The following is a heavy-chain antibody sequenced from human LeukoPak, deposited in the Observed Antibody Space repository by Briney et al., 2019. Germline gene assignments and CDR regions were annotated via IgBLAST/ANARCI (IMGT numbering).Heavy chain of an antibody. D-gene: IGHD6-19*01. J-gene: IGHJ4*02. CDR3: AREGYISGWYGSLGY. V-gene: IGHV4-59*01. Sequence: SETLSLTCTVSGGFISSYYWSWIRQPPGKGLEWIGSIYYSGSTNYNPSLKSPVTISVDTSKTQFSLKLSSVTAADTAVYYCAREGYISGWYGSLGYWGQGTLVTVSS. CDR2: IYYSGST. CDR1: GGFISSYY.